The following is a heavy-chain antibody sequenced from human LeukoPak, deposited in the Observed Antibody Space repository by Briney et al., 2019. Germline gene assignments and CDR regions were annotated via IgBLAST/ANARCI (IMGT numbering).Heavy chain of an antibody. Sequence: PGGSLRLSCAASGFTFSSYAMSWVRQAPGTGLEWVSAISGSGGSTYYADSVKGRFTISRDTSKKTLYLQMHSPRAVDTAVYYCANTKPIAVAGRVLDYWGQGTLVTVSS. CDR3: ANTKPIAVAGRVLDY. CDR1: GFTFSSYA. J-gene: IGHJ4*02. CDR2: ISGSGGST. D-gene: IGHD6-19*01. V-gene: IGHV3-23*01.